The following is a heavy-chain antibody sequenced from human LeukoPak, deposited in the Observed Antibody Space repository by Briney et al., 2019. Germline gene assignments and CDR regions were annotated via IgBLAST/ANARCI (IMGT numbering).Heavy chain of an antibody. CDR2: IYSGDST. D-gene: IGHD1-26*01. V-gene: IGHV3-66*02. Sequence: PGGSLRLSCAASGFTVSSNYMSWVRQAPGKGLEWVSVIYSGDSTYYGDSVKGRFTIPRDNSKNTLYLQMNSLRAEDTAVYYCAIFIVGATTPNLIDYWGQGTLVTVSS. CDR1: GFTVSSNY. J-gene: IGHJ4*02. CDR3: AIFIVGATTPNLIDY.